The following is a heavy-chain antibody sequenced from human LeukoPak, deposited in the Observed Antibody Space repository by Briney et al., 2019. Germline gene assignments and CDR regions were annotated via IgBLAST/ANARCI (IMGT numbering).Heavy chain of an antibody. CDR3: ARDRQVGFLEWLLYGWFDP. CDR2: INSDGSST. Sequence: PGGSLRLSCAASGFTFSSYWMHWVRQAPGKGLVWVSRINSDGSSTSYADSVKGRFTISRDNAKNSLYLQMNSLRAEDTAVYYCARDRQVGFLEWLLYGWFDPWGQGTLVTVSS. D-gene: IGHD3-3*01. V-gene: IGHV3-74*01. CDR1: GFTFSSYW. J-gene: IGHJ5*02.